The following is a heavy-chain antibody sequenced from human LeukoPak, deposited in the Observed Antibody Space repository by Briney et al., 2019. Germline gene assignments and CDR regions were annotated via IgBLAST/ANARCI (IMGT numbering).Heavy chain of an antibody. CDR3: ARGTRIEYSGSYLLGYYYMDV. D-gene: IGHD1-26*01. CDR2: INPSGGST. Sequence: ASVKVSCKASGYTFTSYDINWVRQAPGQGLEWMGIINPSGGSTSYAQKFQGRVTMTRDTSTSTVYMELSSLRSEDTAVYYCARGTRIEYSGSYLLGYYYMDVWGKGTTVTISS. CDR1: GYTFTSYD. J-gene: IGHJ6*03. V-gene: IGHV1-46*01.